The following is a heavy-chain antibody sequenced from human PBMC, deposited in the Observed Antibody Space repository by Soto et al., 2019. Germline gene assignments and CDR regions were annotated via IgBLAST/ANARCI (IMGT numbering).Heavy chain of an antibody. J-gene: IGHJ6*02. Sequence: EVQLVESGGGLVQPGGSLRLSCGASGFTFRTYWLSWVRQVPGKGLEWVANINQDGREKNYVDPVKGRFTISRDNAKNSLYLQMSSLTAEDTALYYCARDGSTSWYSYDYHGMDVWGQGTTVTVSS. CDR3: ARDGSTSWYSYDYHGMDV. V-gene: IGHV3-7*05. CDR2: INQDGREK. D-gene: IGHD5-18*01. CDR1: GFTFRTYW.